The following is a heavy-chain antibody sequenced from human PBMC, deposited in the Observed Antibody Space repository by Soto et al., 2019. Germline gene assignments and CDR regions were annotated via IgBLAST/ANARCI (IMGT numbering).Heavy chain of an antibody. CDR1: GYTFTSYG. V-gene: IGHV1-18*01. J-gene: IGHJ5*02. Sequence: ASVKVSCKAPGYTFTSYGISWVRQAPGQGLEWMGWISAYNGNTNYAQKLQGRVTMTTDTSTSTAYMELRSLRSDDTAVYYCARDLIVGATTHWFDPWGQGTLVTVSS. D-gene: IGHD1-26*01. CDR2: ISAYNGNT. CDR3: ARDLIVGATTHWFDP.